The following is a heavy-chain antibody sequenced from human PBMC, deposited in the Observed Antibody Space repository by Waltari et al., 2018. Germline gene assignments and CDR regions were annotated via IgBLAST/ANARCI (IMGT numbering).Heavy chain of an antibody. D-gene: IGHD2-8*01. CDR3: AGVS. V-gene: IGHV7-4-1*02. Sequence: QVQFVQSGSELKKPGASVKISCKTSGYNFTTYPINWVRQAPGQGLEWMGWINPNTGNPTDGQGFTGRFDFSLDTSVRTAYVEISSLKDEDTAIYYCAGVSWGQGTLVTVSS. J-gene: IGHJ5*02. CDR1: GYNFTTYP. CDR2: INPNTGNP.